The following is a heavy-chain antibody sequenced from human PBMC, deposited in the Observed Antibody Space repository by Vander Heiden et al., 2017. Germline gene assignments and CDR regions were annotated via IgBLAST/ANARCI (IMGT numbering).Heavy chain of an antibody. CDR1: GGSFSGYF. CDR2: ITHSAKT. J-gene: IGHJ4*01. Sequence: QVHLQQWGAGPLKPSETLSLTCAVYGGSFSGYFWNWIRQPPGKSLEWLGQITHSAKTTYNPTLKSRVTISVDTSKNQFSLELSSVTAADTAVYFCARHRENDASACFDNWGDGGLVNVSS. V-gene: IGHV4-34*01. CDR3: ARHRENDASACFDN.